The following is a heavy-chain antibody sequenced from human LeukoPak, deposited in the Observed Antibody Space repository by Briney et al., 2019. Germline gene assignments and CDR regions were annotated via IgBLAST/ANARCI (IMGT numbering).Heavy chain of an antibody. J-gene: IGHJ3*01. Sequence: PGGSLRLSCTGSGFTFPEYVITWVRQAPGKGLEWVGLIRSKLYGETTEYAASVEGGFRISGDDSKRTAYLQMNSLRTEDTAVYFCTRVSGAVPVNPYDFWGQGRMVIVSS. CDR1: GFTFPEYV. CDR3: TRVSGAVPVNPYDF. CDR2: IRSKLYGETT. V-gene: IGHV3-49*04. D-gene: IGHD6-19*01.